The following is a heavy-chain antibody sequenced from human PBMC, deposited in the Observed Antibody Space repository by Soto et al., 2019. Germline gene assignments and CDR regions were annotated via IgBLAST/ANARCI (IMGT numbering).Heavy chain of an antibody. Sequence: EVQLVESGGGLVKPGGSLRLSCAASGFTFSNAWMNWVRQAPGKGLEWVGRIKSKTDGGTTDYAAPVKGRFTISRDDSKNTLYLQMNSLKTEDTAVYYCTAGEITMIGGGIWTCAFDIWGQGTMVTVSS. CDR2: IKSKTDGGTT. J-gene: IGHJ3*02. CDR3: TAGEITMIGGGIWTCAFDI. CDR1: GFTFSNAW. V-gene: IGHV3-15*07. D-gene: IGHD3-22*01.